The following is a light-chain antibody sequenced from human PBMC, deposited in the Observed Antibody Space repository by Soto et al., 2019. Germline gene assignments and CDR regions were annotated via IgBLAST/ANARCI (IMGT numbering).Light chain of an antibody. V-gene: IGKV1-39*01. Sequence: DIQMTQSPSSLSASLGDRVTITCRASQSISSYLNWYQQKPGKAPKLLIYAASSLQSGVPSRFSGSGSGTDFTLTISSLQPEDFATYYCQQSYSTHTFGQGTKVDIK. CDR1: QSISSY. CDR3: QQSYSTHT. CDR2: AAS. J-gene: IGKJ2*01.